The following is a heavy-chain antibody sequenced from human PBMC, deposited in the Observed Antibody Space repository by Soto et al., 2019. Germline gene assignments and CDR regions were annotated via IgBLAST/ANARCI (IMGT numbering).Heavy chain of an antibody. D-gene: IGHD2-2*01. J-gene: IGHJ4*02. CDR3: AGEDPPSLN. CDR1: GYTFTSYG. Sequence: QVQLVQSGAEVKKPGASVKVSCKASGYTFTSYGISWVRQAPGQGLEWMGWISAYNGNTNYAQKLQGRVTMTTDTSTGTAYMGRRSLRSDDPAVYSCAGEDPPSLNGGQGTLVTVSS. CDR2: ISAYNGNT. V-gene: IGHV1-18*01.